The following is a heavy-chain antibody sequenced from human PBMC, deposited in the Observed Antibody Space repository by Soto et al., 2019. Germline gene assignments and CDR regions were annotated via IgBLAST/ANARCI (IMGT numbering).Heavy chain of an antibody. Sequence: SETLSLTCTVSGGSISSGEHYWSWIRQPPGKGLEWIGYIYYNGNTYYNPSLRSRVTMSVDTSKNEFSLKLTSVTAADTAVYYCARAPESGYSYGYYYYGMDVWGQGTTVTVSS. V-gene: IGHV4-30-4*01. D-gene: IGHD5-18*01. CDR1: GGSISSGEHY. J-gene: IGHJ6*02. CDR2: IYYNGNT. CDR3: ARAPESGYSYGYYYYGMDV.